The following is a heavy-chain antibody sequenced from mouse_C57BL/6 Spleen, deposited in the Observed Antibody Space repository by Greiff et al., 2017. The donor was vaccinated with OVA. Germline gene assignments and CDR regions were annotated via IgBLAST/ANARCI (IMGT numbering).Heavy chain of an antibody. CDR2: IRNKANGYTT. J-gene: IGHJ3*01. CDR3: ARYAGLRGAWFAY. V-gene: IGHV7-3*01. D-gene: IGHD2-4*01. CDR1: GFTFTDYY. Sequence: EVKLVESGGGLVQPGGSLSLSCAASGFTFTDYYMSWVRQPPGKALEWLGFIRNKANGYTTEYSASVKGRFTISRDNSQSILYLQMNALRAEDSATYYCARYAGLRGAWFAYWGQGTLGTVSA.